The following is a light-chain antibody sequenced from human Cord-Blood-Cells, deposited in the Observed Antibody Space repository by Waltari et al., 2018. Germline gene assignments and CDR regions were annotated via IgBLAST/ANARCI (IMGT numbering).Light chain of an antibody. V-gene: IGLV2-14*01. CDR1: SRAVGGHNH. CDR2: DVS. Sequence: QSALTQPASVSGSPGQSLTIPCTGTSRAVGGHNHVFWYQQHPGKPPKLMIYDVSNRPSGVSNRFSGSKSGNTASLTISGLQAEDEADYYCSSYTSSSTLYVFGTGTNVTVL. CDR3: SSYTSSSTLYV. J-gene: IGLJ1*01.